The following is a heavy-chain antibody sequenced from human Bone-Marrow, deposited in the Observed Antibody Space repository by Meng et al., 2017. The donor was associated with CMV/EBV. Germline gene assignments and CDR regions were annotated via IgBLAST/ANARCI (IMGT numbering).Heavy chain of an antibody. D-gene: IGHD4-11*01. Sequence: SVKVSCKASGYTFTSYAISWVRQAPGQGLEWMGGIIPILGIANYAQKFQGRVTITADKSTSTAYMELSSLRSEDTAVYYCAKLQLDGMDVWGQGTTVTVSS. CDR2: IIPILGIA. J-gene: IGHJ6*02. V-gene: IGHV1-69*10. CDR3: AKLQLDGMDV. CDR1: GYTFTSYA.